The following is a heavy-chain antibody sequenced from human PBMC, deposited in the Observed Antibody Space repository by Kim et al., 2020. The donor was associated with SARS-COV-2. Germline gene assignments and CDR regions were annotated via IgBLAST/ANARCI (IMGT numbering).Heavy chain of an antibody. Sequence: GGSLRLSCAASGFTFSSYSMNWVRQAPGKGLEWVSSISSSSSYIYYADSVKGRFTISRDNAKNSLYLQMNSLRAEDTAVYYCAGALGYCTNGVCLDPWGQGTLVTVSS. CDR1: GFTFSSYS. V-gene: IGHV3-21*01. CDR2: ISSSSSYI. D-gene: IGHD2-8*01. J-gene: IGHJ5*02. CDR3: AGALGYCTNGVCLDP.